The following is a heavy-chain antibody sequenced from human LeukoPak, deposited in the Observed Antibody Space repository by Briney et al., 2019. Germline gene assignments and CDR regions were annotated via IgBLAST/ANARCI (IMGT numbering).Heavy chain of an antibody. D-gene: IGHD2-8*01. CDR2: INHSGST. CDR1: GGSFSGYY. CDR3: ARDLQLYAGFDP. Sequence: SETLSLTCAVSGGSFSGYYWSWIRQPPGKGLEWIGEINHSGSTNYNPSLKSRVTISVDTSKNQFSLKLSSVTAADTAVYYCARDLQLYAGFDPWGQGTLVTVSS. V-gene: IGHV4-34*01. J-gene: IGHJ5*02.